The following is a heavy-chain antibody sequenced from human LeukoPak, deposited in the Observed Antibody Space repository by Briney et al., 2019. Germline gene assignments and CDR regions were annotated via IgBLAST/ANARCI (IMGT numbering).Heavy chain of an antibody. Sequence: SETLSLTCTVSGGSISSFYWSWIRQPPGKGLEWIGYIYYSGSTNYNPSLESRVTISVDTSKTQFSLKLTSVTAADTAMYYCVSLYYSHSSGPRFDWGQGTLVTVSS. CDR1: GGSISSFY. CDR2: IYYSGST. J-gene: IGHJ4*02. CDR3: VSLYYSHSSGPRFD. D-gene: IGHD3-22*01. V-gene: IGHV4-59*08.